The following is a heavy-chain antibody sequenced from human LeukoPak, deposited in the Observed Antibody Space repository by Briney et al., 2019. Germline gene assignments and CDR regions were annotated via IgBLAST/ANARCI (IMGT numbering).Heavy chain of an antibody. CDR3: ARVPRIEAGATGDWFDP. J-gene: IGHJ5*02. CDR2: IYYSGST. V-gene: IGHV4-59*01. Sequence: SETLSLTCTVSGGSISSYYWSCIRHPPRKGLEWIGYIYYSGSTNYNPSLKSRVTISVDTSKNQFFLNLRSVTAADTAVYYCARVPRIEAGATGDWFDPWGQGTVVTVSS. D-gene: IGHD6-13*01. CDR1: GGSISSYY.